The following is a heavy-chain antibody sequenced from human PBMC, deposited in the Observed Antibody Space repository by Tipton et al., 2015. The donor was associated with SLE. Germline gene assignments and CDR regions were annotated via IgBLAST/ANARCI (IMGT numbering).Heavy chain of an antibody. CDR2: IKEDGSEK. Sequence: SLRLSCGVSGFTFSSYWMSWIRQAPGKGLEWVANIKEDGSEKYYVDSVKGRFTISRDNAKNSLYLQMNILRAEDTAVYYCSASLLPLYGMDVWGQGTTVTVSS. J-gene: IGHJ6*02. CDR1: GFTFSSYW. CDR3: SASLLPLYGMDV. D-gene: IGHD2-15*01. V-gene: IGHV3-7*01.